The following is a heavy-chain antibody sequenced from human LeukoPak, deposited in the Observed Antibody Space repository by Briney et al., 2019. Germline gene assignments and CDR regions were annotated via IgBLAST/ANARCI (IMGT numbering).Heavy chain of an antibody. CDR3: ARHAYGSGSYYNHYYYMDV. J-gene: IGHJ6*03. D-gene: IGHD3-10*01. Sequence: SETLSFTCTVSGGSISSGSYYWHWIRQPAGKGLEWIARIYTSGSTNYNPSRKSRVTISVDTSKNQFSLKLSSVTAADTAVYYCARHAYGSGSYYNHYYYMDVWGKGTTVTISS. CDR2: IYTSGST. CDR1: GGSISSGSYY. V-gene: IGHV4-61*02.